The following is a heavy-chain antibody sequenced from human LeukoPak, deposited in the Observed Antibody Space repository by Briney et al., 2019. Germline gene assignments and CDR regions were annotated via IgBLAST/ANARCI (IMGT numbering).Heavy chain of an antibody. CDR2: IRYDGSKK. J-gene: IGHJ6*03. Sequence: PGGSLRLSCAASGYTFSSYGIHWVRQAPGKGLEWVAFIRYDGSKKYYTDSVEGRFTISRDNSKNMLYLQMNSLRAEDTAVYYCAKHQRDIVVVPAGVGYYMDVWGKGTTVTVSS. D-gene: IGHD2-2*01. V-gene: IGHV3-30*02. CDR1: GYTFSSYG. CDR3: AKHQRDIVVVPAGVGYYMDV.